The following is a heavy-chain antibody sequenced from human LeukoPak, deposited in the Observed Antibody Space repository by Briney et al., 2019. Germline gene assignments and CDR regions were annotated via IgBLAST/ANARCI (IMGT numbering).Heavy chain of an antibody. CDR2: ISSSGSTI. Sequence: PGGSLRLSCAASGFTFSSYEMNWVRQAPGKGLEWVSYISSSGSTIDYADSVKGRFTIPRDNAKNSLYLQMNSLRAEDTAVYYCARDLNDYFNSWGQGTLVTVSS. V-gene: IGHV3-48*03. CDR1: GFTFSSYE. CDR3: ARDLNDYFNS. J-gene: IGHJ4*02. D-gene: IGHD2-8*01.